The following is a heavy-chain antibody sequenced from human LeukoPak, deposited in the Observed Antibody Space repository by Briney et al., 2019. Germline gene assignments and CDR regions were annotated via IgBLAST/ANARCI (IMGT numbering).Heavy chain of an antibody. J-gene: IGHJ4*02. V-gene: IGHV1-18*04. CDR2: ISAYNGNT. Sequence: GASVKVSCKASGYTFTSYGISRVRQAPGQGLEWMGWISAYNGNTNYAQKLQGRVTMTTDTSTSTAYMELRSLRSDDTAAYYCARHRDGYNPDYWGQGTLVTVSS. D-gene: IGHD5-24*01. CDR1: GYTFTSYG. CDR3: ARHRDGYNPDY.